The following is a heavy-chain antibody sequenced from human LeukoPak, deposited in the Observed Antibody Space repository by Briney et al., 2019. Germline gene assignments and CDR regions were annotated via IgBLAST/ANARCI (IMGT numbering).Heavy chain of an antibody. CDR1: GVSIISYY. CDR3: ARLGGPPYYYGMYV. D-gene: IGHD4-23*01. Sequence: SETLSLTCTVSGVSIISYYGSWIRQPPGKGLEWIGYIYYSGSTNYNPSLKSRVTISVDTSKNQFSLKLSSVTAADTAVYYCARLGGPPYYYGMYVWGQGTTVTVSS. J-gene: IGHJ6*02. CDR2: IYYSGST. V-gene: IGHV4-59*08.